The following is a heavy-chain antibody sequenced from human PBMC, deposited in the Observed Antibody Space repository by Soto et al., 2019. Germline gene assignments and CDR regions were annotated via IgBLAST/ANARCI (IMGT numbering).Heavy chain of an antibody. CDR1: GYTFTNYA. V-gene: IGHV1-3*01. Sequence: ASVKVSCKASGYTFTNYAIHWVRQAPGQRLEWMGWINGGNGNTKYSQKFQGRVTITRDTSASTAYMELSSLRSEDTAVYYCARDRTAARPRAGRRAAYNWFDPWGQGTLVTVSS. J-gene: IGHJ5*02. CDR2: INGGNGNT. D-gene: IGHD6-6*01. CDR3: ARDRTAARPRAGRRAAYNWFDP.